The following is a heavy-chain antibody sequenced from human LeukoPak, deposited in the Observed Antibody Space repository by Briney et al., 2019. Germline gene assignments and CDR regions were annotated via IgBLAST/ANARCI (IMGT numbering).Heavy chain of an antibody. CDR2: ISGYNGNT. V-gene: IGHV1-18*01. CDR1: GYTFTSYG. J-gene: IGHJ4*02. CDR3: ARERESRSGSYYNVGPYYFDY. D-gene: IGHD3-10*01. Sequence: GASVKVSCKASGYTFTSYGISWVRQAPGQALEWMGWISGYNGNTNYAQKLQGRVTMTTDTSTSTAYMELRSLRSDDTAVYYCARERESRSGSYYNVGPYYFDYWGQGTLVTVSS.